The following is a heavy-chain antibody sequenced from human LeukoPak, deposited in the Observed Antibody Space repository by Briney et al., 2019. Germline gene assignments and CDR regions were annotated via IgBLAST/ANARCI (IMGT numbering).Heavy chain of an antibody. V-gene: IGHV3-21*01. CDR1: GFTFSSYG. D-gene: IGHD6-6*01. Sequence: GGSLRLSCAASGFTFSSYGMNWVRQAPGKGLEWVSSIIISGTYIYYADSVKGRFTISRDSAKNSLYLQMNSLRAEDTAVCYCARDGGTSRSSLGYYYYYMDVWGKGTTVTVSS. CDR2: IIISGTYI. CDR3: ARDGGTSRSSLGYYYYYMDV. J-gene: IGHJ6*03.